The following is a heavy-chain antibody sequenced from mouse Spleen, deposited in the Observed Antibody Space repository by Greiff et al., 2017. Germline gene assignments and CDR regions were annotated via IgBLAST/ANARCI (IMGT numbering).Heavy chain of an antibody. CDR1: GYTFTSYW. CDR3: AKGKVYFDY. CDR2: IYPGSGST. D-gene: IGHD2-1*01. J-gene: IGHJ2*01. Sequence: QVQLQQSGAELVKPGASMKMSCKASGYTFTSYWITWVKQRPGQGLEWIGDIYPGSGSTNYNEKFKSKATLTVDTSSSTAYMQLSSLTSEDSAVYYCAKGKVYFDYWGQGTTLTVSS. V-gene: IGHV1-55*01.